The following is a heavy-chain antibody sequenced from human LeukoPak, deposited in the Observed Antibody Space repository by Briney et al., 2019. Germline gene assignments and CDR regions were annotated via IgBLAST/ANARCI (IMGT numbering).Heavy chain of an antibody. J-gene: IGHJ5*02. Sequence: PSETLSLTCTVSGGSISSYYCSWIRQPPGKGLEWIGYIYYSGSTNYNPSLKSRVTISVDTSKNQFSLKLSSVTAADTAVYYCARDLGSSWSSNWFDPWGQGTLVTVSS. CDR3: ARDLGSSWSSNWFDP. V-gene: IGHV4-59*01. CDR1: GGSISSYY. D-gene: IGHD6-13*01. CDR2: IYYSGST.